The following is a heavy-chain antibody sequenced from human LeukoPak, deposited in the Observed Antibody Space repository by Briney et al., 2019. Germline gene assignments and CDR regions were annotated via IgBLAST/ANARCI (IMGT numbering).Heavy chain of an antibody. CDR3: AREGTSIAAAGERYYFDY. CDR1: GFTFSSYW. V-gene: IGHV3-7*01. J-gene: IGHJ4*02. CDR2: IKQDGSEK. D-gene: IGHD6-13*01. Sequence: GGSLRPSCAASGFTFSSYWMSWVRQAPGKGLEWVANIKQDGSEKYYVDSVKGRFTISRDNAKNSLYLQMNSLRAEDTAVYYCAREGTSIAAAGERYYFDYWGQGTLVTVSS.